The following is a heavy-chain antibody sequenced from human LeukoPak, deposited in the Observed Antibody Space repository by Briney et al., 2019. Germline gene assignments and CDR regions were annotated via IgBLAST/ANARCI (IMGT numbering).Heavy chain of an antibody. J-gene: IGHJ4*02. CDR2: IYYSGST. D-gene: IGHD3-22*01. Sequence: SETLSLTCTVSGYSISSGYYWGWIRQPPGKGLEWIGSIYYSGSTYYNPSLKSRVTISVDTSKNQFSLKLSSVTAADTAVYYCARHSNYYDSSGFDYWGQGTLVTVSS. CDR3: ARHSNYYDSSGFDY. CDR1: GYSISSGYY. V-gene: IGHV4-38-2*02.